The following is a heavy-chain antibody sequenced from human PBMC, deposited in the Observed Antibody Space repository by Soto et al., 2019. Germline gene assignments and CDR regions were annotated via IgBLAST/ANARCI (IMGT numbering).Heavy chain of an antibody. CDR3: AKCITALGPIDY. V-gene: IGHV4-59*12. Sequence: SITLSLTCTVSGGSIRSYYWSWIRQPPGKGLEWIGYIYYSGSTNYNPSLKSRVTISVDKSKNQFSLKLSSVTAADTAVYYCAKCITALGPIDYWGQGTLVTVS. D-gene: IGHD6-6*01. CDR1: GGSIRSYY. J-gene: IGHJ4*02. CDR2: IYYSGST.